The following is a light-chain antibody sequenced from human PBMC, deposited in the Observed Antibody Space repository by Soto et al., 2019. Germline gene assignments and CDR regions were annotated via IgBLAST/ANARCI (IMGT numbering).Light chain of an antibody. CDR2: GES. V-gene: IGKV1-33*01. CDR3: PQYDNVFT. J-gene: IGKJ5*01. Sequence: TQMHQSPSSLAPTVGDRLTITYQASQCISTYLNFYQQKPGKDPKILIYGESNLETGVQSRFRGSGSGTDFTLTISSLQPEDIATYFSPQYDNVFTLGPWPRLDIK. CDR1: QCISTY.